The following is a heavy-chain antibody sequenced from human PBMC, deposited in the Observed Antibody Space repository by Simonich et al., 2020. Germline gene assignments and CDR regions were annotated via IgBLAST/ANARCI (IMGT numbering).Heavy chain of an antibody. CDR1: GYTFTGYY. Sequence: QVQLVQSGAEVKKPGASVKVSCKASGYTFTGYYMHWVRQAPGQGLGGVGLINPNRGGTNYAQKIQGRVTMTRDTSISTAYMELSRLRSDDTAVYYCARGGVQYYYYYMDVWGKGTTVTVSS. CDR3: ARGGVQYYYYYMDV. V-gene: IGHV1-2*02. CDR2: INPNRGGT. D-gene: IGHD3-3*01. J-gene: IGHJ6*03.